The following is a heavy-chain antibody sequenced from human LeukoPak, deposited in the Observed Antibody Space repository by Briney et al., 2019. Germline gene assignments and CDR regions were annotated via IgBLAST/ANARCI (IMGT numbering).Heavy chain of an antibody. CDR3: ARASAVVRYYYDSSGYPYFDY. D-gene: IGHD3-22*01. J-gene: IGHJ4*02. CDR1: GFTFSDYY. V-gene: IGHV3-11*01. CDR2: ISSSGSTI. Sequence: GGSLRLSCAASGFTFSDYYMSWIRQAPGKGLEGVSYISSSGSTIYYADSVKSRFTISRDNAKNSLYLQMNSLRAEDTAVYYCARASAVVRYYYDSSGYPYFDYWGQGTLVTVSS.